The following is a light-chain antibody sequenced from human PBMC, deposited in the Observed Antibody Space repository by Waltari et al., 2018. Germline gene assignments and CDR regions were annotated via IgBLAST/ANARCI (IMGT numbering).Light chain of an antibody. CDR2: AAS. CDR3: QQYYSYPQT. V-gene: IGKV1-8*01. J-gene: IGKJ1*01. Sequence: AIRLTQSPSSFSASTGDSVNITCRASQGISSYLAWYQQKPGKAPKLVIYAASTLQSGVPSRFSGSGSGTDFTLTISCLQSEDFATYYCQQYYSYPQTFGQGTKVEIK. CDR1: QGISSY.